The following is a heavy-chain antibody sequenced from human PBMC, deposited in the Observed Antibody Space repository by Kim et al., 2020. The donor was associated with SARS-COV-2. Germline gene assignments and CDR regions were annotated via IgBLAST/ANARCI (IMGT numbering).Heavy chain of an antibody. CDR1: GFTFSSYA. D-gene: IGHD3-10*01. Sequence: GGSLRLSCAASGFTFSSYAMHWVRQAPGKGLEWVAVISYDGSNKYYADSVKGRFTISRDNSKNTLYLQMNSLRAEDTAVYYCAREVVGGVFGNYYYYYGMDVWGQGTTVTVSS. CDR2: ISYDGSNK. J-gene: IGHJ6*02. V-gene: IGHV3-30-3*01. CDR3: AREVVGGVFGNYYYYYGMDV.